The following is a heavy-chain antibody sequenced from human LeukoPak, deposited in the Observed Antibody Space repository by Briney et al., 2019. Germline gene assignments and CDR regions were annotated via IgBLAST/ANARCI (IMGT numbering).Heavy chain of an antibody. J-gene: IGHJ4*02. V-gene: IGHV4-39*07. Sequence: SETLSLTCTVSGGSISSYYWGWIRQPPGKGLEWIGSIYYSGSTYYNPSLKSRVTISVDTSKNQFSLKLSSVTAADTAVYYCATSGSIYYGSGSYYNYFDYWGQGTLVTVSS. CDR3: ATSGSIYYGSGSYYNYFDY. CDR2: IYYSGST. D-gene: IGHD3-10*01. CDR1: GGSISSYY.